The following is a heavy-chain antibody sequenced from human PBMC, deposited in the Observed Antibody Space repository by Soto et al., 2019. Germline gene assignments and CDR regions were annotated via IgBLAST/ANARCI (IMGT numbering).Heavy chain of an antibody. Sequence: GASVKVSCKASGFTFTSSAVQWVRQARGQRLEWIGWIVVGSGNTNYAQKFQERVTITRDMSTSTAYMELSSLRSEDTAVYYCAADFKEYYYDSSGYYPSDYWGQGTLVTVSS. D-gene: IGHD3-22*01. CDR1: GFTFTSSA. CDR2: IVVGSGNT. CDR3: AADFKEYYYDSSGYYPSDY. V-gene: IGHV1-58*01. J-gene: IGHJ4*02.